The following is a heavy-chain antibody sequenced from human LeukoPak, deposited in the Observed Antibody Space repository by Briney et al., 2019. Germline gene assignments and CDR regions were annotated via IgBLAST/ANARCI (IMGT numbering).Heavy chain of an antibody. J-gene: IGHJ4*02. D-gene: IGHD6-13*01. CDR1: GFTFSSCG. Sequence: GGSLRLSCAASGFTFSSCGIHWVRQAPGKGLEWVAIISYDGSNKYYADSVKGRFTISRDNSRNTLYLQMNSLRAEDTAVYYCAKDLSSSWSIDYWGQGTLVTVSS. CDR2: ISYDGSNK. V-gene: IGHV3-30*18. CDR3: AKDLSSSWSIDY.